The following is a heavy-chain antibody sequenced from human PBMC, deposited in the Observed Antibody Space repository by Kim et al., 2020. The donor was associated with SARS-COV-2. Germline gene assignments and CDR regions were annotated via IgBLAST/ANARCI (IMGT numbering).Heavy chain of an antibody. D-gene: IGHD3-10*02. V-gene: IGHV3-13*01. J-gene: IGHJ3*02. CDR2: IGTAGDT. CDR3: AREALGITMSGAFDI. CDR1: GFTFSSYD. Sequence: GGSLRLSCAASGFTFSSYDMHWVRQATGKGLEWVSAIGTAGDTYYPGSVKGRFTISRENAKNSLYLQMNSLRAGDTAVYYCAREALGITMSGAFDIWGQGTMVTVSS.